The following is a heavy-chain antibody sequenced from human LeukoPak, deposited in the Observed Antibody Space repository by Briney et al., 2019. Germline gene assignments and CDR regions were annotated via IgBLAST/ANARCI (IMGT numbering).Heavy chain of an antibody. CDR3: AKGYCSGGSCYFNYFDY. Sequence: GGSLRLSCAASGFTFSSYSMNWVRKAPGQGPELVSSISSGSSYIYYADSVKGRFTISRDNAKNSLYLQMNSLRAEDTAVYYCAKGYCSGGSCYFNYFDYWGQGTLVTVSS. CDR2: ISSGSSYI. J-gene: IGHJ4*02. V-gene: IGHV3-21*01. CDR1: GFTFSSYS. D-gene: IGHD2-15*01.